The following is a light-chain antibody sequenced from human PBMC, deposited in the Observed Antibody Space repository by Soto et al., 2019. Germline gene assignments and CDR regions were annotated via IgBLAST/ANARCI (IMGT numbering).Light chain of an antibody. Sequence: DIQMTQSPSTLSASVGDRVTITCRASQSISSWLAWYQQKPGKAPKLLIYDASSLESGVPSRFSGSGSGTEFTLTISSLQPDDFATYSCQQYNSYSVTFGQGTRLEI. CDR2: DAS. CDR1: QSISSW. V-gene: IGKV1-5*01. J-gene: IGKJ5*01. CDR3: QQYNSYSVT.